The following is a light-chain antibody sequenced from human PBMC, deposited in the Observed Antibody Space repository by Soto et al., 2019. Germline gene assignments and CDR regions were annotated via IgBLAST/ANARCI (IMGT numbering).Light chain of an antibody. Sequence: ILMTQSPATLSVSPGERATLSCRASQSVSSSYLAWYQQKPGQAPRLLIYGASNRATGIPDRFSGSGSGTDFTLTISRLEPEDFAVYYCQQYGSSGTFGQGTKVDI. J-gene: IGKJ1*01. CDR2: GAS. CDR1: QSVSSSY. V-gene: IGKV3-20*01. CDR3: QQYGSSGT.